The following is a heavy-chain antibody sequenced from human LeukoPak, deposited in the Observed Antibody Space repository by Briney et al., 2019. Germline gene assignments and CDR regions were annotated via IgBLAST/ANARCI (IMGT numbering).Heavy chain of an antibody. CDR1: GFTFSTYA. V-gene: IGHV3-23*01. Sequence: PGGSLRLSCAASGFTFSTYAMSWVRQAPGKGLEWVSVISGSGGSTYAADSVKGRFIISRDNTKNTLYLQMNSLRAEDTAVYYCAKGTTVTTAPPWYYMDVWGKGTTVTVSS. D-gene: IGHD4-17*01. CDR3: AKGTTVTTAPPWYYMDV. CDR2: ISGSGGST. J-gene: IGHJ6*03.